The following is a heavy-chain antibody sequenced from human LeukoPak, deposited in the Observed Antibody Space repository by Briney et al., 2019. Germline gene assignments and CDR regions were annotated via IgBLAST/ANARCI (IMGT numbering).Heavy chain of an antibody. D-gene: IGHD3-22*01. Sequence: GGSLRLSCAASGFTFSDYYMSWIRQAPGKGLEWVSYISSSGSTIYYADSVKGRFTISRDNAKNSLYLQMNSLRAEDTAVYYCARADYYDSSGYRGYYMDVWGKGTTVTVSS. CDR1: GFTFSDYY. CDR2: ISSSGSTI. CDR3: ARADYYDSSGYRGYYMDV. V-gene: IGHV3-11*01. J-gene: IGHJ6*03.